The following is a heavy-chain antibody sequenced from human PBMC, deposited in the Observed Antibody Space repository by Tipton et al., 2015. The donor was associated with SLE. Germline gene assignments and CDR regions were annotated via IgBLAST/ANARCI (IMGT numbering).Heavy chain of an antibody. Sequence: TLSLTCTVSGDSITNINYKWGWIRQSPGKGLEWVGSISYSGDTNYNPSLMSRVPIPRDTSKNQFSLKLSFVTAADTAFYYCARIEDFWSGRIDYWGQGTLITVSS. CDR3: ARIEDFWSGRIDY. J-gene: IGHJ4*02. V-gene: IGHV4-39*07. CDR1: GDSITNINYK. CDR2: ISYSGDT. D-gene: IGHD3-3*01.